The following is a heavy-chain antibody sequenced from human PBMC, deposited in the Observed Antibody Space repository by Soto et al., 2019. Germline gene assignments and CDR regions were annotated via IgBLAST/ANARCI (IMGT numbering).Heavy chain of an antibody. J-gene: IGHJ3*02. D-gene: IGHD3-16*01. CDR1: GFTFASFTM. CDR3: ARVVRGGSLPPDGAFDI. V-gene: IGHV4-4*02. Sequence: GSLRLSCTASGFTFASFTMNWVRQAPGKGLEWIGEIYHSGTTNYNPSLKSRVTTSVDKSKNQFSLKLSSVTAAATAVYYCARVVRGGSLPPDGAFDIWGQGTMGTRSS. CDR2: IYHSGTT.